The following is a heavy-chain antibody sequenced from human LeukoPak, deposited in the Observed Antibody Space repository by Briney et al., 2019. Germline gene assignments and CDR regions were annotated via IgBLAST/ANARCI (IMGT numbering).Heavy chain of an antibody. V-gene: IGHV3-53*01. CDR2: SYYACAT. J-gene: IGHJ6*02. CDR3: AKDAGLRYCSGGSCYSLDYYYGMDV. CDR1: GGSISVSY. Sequence: LLLSCAAAGGSISVSYWWWSRRPRGMRLQLIAFSYYACATYYTDSVKGRFTISRDNSKNTLYLQMNSLRAEDTAVYYCAKDAGLRYCSGGSCYSLDYYYGMDVRGQGTTVTVSS. D-gene: IGHD2-15*01.